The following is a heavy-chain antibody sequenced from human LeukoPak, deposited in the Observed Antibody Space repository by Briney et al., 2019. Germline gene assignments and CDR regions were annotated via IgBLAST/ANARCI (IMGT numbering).Heavy chain of an antibody. D-gene: IGHD1-26*01. J-gene: IGHJ4*02. V-gene: IGHV4-61*08. CDR3: ARMYSGTSYYFDF. CDR2: FSYSGST. Sequence: SQTLSLTCTVSGGSISSGGYYWSWLRQPPAKGLEWLGYFSYSGSTRYNPSLKSRVTMSVDTSKNQFSLRLISVAAADTAVYYCARMYSGTSYYFDFWGQGTLVTVSS. CDR1: GGSISSGGYY.